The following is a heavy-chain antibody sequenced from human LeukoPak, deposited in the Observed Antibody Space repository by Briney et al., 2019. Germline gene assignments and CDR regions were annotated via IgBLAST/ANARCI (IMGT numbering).Heavy chain of an antibody. D-gene: IGHD2-15*01. CDR3: AKLGQVKSVVAAREIYLDC. CDR1: GVTFSRYA. V-gene: IGHV3-23*01. J-gene: IGHJ4*02. CDR2: IGSGGTT. Sequence: PLGSLSLSCAASGVTFSRYAMSWVRQAPGKGLEWVSAIGSGGTTYYADSVKRRYPISRDNPKNTLYLQMNSLRAEDTAVYYCAKLGQVKSVVAAREIYLDCWGQGTVVTVSS.